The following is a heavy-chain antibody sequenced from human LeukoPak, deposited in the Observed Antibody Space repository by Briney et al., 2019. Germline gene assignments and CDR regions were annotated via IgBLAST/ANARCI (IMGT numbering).Heavy chain of an antibody. CDR1: GGSIISYY. CDR2: IYYSGST. J-gene: IGHJ3*02. D-gene: IGHD1-26*01. V-gene: IGHV4-39*01. CDR3: ASPLVGATSFDAFDI. Sequence: SETLSLTCTVSGGSIISYYWGWIRQPPGKGLEWIGSIYYSGSTYYNPSLKSRVTISVDTSKNQFSLKLSSVTAADTAVYYCASPLVGATSFDAFDIWGQGTMVTVSS.